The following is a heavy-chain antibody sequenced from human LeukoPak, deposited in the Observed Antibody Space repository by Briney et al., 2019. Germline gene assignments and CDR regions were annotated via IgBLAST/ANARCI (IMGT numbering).Heavy chain of an antibody. CDR2: IKQDGSEK. J-gene: IGHJ6*03. CDR1: GFTFSSYW. V-gene: IGHV3-7*01. CDR3: AREAYYYYMDV. Sequence: PGGSLRLSCAASGFTFSSYWMSWVRQAPGKGLEWVANIKQDGSEKYYVGSVKGRFTISRDNAKNSLYLQMNSLRAEDTAVYYCAREAYYYYMDVWGKGTTVTVSS.